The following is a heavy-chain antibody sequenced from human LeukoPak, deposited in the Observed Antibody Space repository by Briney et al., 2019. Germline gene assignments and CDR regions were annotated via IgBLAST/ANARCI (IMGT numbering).Heavy chain of an antibody. CDR1: GGSINSYY. Sequence: SETLSLTCTVSGGSINSYYWSWIRQPPGKGLEWIGYVYSSGSTNYNPSLKSRVTVSVDTSKNQFSLKVSSVTAAGTAVYYCARQLSSWYFDYWGQGALVTVSS. D-gene: IGHD6-13*01. CDR3: ARQLSSWYFDY. J-gene: IGHJ4*02. V-gene: IGHV4-59*08. CDR2: VYSSGST.